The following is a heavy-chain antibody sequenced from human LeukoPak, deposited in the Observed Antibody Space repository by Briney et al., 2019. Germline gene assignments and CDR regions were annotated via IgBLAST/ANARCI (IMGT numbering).Heavy chain of an antibody. CDR1: GFTFNNYG. V-gene: IGHV3-33*01. Sequence: GRSLRLSCAASGFTFNNYGMHWVRQAPGKGLEWVATIWYDGSNKYYGDSVKGRFTISRDNSKNTLYMQMNSLRAEDTAVYYCASDQVGSGGNWFDPWGQGILVTVSS. D-gene: IGHD1-26*01. CDR3: ASDQVGSGGNWFDP. J-gene: IGHJ5*02. CDR2: IWYDGSNK.